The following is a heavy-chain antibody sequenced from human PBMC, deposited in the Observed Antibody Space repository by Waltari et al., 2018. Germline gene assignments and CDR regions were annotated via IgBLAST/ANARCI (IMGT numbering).Heavy chain of an antibody. CDR3: AKDAFGNTYLDH. D-gene: IGHD3-10*01. CDR2: AWFDGVKT. CDR1: GFSLSNFG. J-gene: IGHJ5*02. V-gene: IGHV3-33*06. Sequence: QVHLVESGGGVVPPGIYLRLPCAASGFSLSNFGMHWVRQVPGKGLEGVALAWFDGVKTYYADSVRGRFTISRDNSKNTLYLDIKNLRVDDTAIYYCAKDAFGNTYLDHWGQGTLVTVSS.